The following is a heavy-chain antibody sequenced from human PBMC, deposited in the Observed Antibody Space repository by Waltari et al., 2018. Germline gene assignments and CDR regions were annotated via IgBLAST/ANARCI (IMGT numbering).Heavy chain of an antibody. D-gene: IGHD1-26*01. CDR1: GGTFSSYA. V-gene: IGHV1-69*14. Sequence: QVQLVQSGAEVKKPGSSVKVSCKASGGTFSSYAISWVRQAPGQGLEWMGGIIPIFGTANYEQKFQGRVTITADKSTSTAYMELSSLRSEDTAVYYCAASGAQKLYYYYYMDVWGKGTTVTVSS. CDR3: AASGAQKLYYYYYMDV. J-gene: IGHJ6*03. CDR2: IIPIFGTA.